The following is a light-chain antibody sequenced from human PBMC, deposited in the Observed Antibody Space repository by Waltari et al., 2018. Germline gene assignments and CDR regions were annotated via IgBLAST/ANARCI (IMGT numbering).Light chain of an antibody. V-gene: IGKV4-1*01. J-gene: IGKJ2*01. CDR2: WAS. CDR3: QQYYSTLLYT. Sequence: DIVMTQSPDSLAVSLGERVPINCKSSQSVLYSSNNKNYLAWYQQKPGQPPKLLIYWASTRESGVPDRFSGSGSGTDFTLTISSLQAEDVAVYYCQQYYSTLLYTFGQGTKLEIK. CDR1: QSVLYSSNNKNY.